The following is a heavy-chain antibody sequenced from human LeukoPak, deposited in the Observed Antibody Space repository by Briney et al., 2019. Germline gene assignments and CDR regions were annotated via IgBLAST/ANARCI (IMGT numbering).Heavy chain of an antibody. J-gene: IGHJ3*02. D-gene: IGHD3-22*01. CDR3: ASTADRYYDSSGYGAFDI. CDR1: GGSISSGGYY. Sequence: SETLSLTCTVSGGSISSGGYYWSWIRQPPGKGLEWIGYIYHSGSTYYNPSLKSRVTVSVDRSKNQFSLKLSSVTAADTAVYYCASTADRYYDSSGYGAFDIWGQGTMVTVSS. CDR2: IYHSGST. V-gene: IGHV4-30-2*01.